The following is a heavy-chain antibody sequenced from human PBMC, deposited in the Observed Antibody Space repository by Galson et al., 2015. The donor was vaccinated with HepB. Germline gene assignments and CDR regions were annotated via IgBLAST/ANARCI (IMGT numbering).Heavy chain of an antibody. Sequence: SLRLSCAGSGFIFNDDALSWFRQSPGKGLEWVGFMRSLAYGGTTQYAASVKGRFTISREDSKSTSYLQMNSLRTEDTAIYYCARAPIYSNRGYYSDYWGQGTLVTVSS. J-gene: IGHJ4*02. CDR3: ARAPIYSNRGYYSDY. D-gene: IGHD4-11*01. CDR1: GFIFNDDA. V-gene: IGHV3-49*03. CDR2: MRSLAYGGTT.